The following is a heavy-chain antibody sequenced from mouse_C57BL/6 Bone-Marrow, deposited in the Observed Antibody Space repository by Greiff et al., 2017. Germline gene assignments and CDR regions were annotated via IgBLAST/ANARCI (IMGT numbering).Heavy chain of an antibody. CDR2: INPNYGTT. CDR3: VYDYDVGY. D-gene: IGHD2-4*01. CDR1: GYSFTDYN. V-gene: IGHV1-39*01. Sequence: VQLQQSGPELVKPGASVKISCKASGYSFTDYNMNWVKQSNGKSLEWIGVINPNYGTTSYNQKFKGKATLTVDQSSSTAYMQLTSLKSEDSAVYDSVYDYDVGYWGQGTTLTVAS. J-gene: IGHJ2*01.